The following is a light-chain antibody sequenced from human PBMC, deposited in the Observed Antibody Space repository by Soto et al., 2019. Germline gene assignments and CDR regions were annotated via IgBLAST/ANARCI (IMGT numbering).Light chain of an antibody. CDR1: QSVSST. J-gene: IGKJ2*01. CDR2: GAS. V-gene: IGKV3-15*01. Sequence: EIVMTQSPATLSVSPGERATLSCRASQSVSSTVAWYQHKPGQAPRLLIYGASTRATGVPARFSGSGSGTEFTLTISSLQSEDFALYYCQQYNSWPMFTFGQGTKVDIK. CDR3: QQYNSWPMFT.